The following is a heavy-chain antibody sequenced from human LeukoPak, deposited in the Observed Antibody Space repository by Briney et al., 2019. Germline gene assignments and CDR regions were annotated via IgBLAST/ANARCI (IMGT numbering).Heavy chain of an antibody. V-gene: IGHV4-59*01. Sequence: SETLSLTCTVSDGSISSYYWSWIRQPPGKGLEWIGYIYYTGSTNYNPSLKSRVTISVDTSKNQFSLKLSSVTAADTAVYYRARGNSGSYYGFDYWGLGTLVTVSS. CDR1: DGSISSYY. D-gene: IGHD1-26*01. J-gene: IGHJ4*02. CDR2: IYYTGST. CDR3: ARGNSGSYYGFDY.